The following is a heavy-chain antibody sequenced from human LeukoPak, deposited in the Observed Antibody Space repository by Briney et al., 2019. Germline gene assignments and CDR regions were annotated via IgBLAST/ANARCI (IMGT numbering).Heavy chain of an antibody. CDR2: INHSGST. CDR3: ARNYYDSSGYQNHDY. Sequence: SETLSLTCAVYGGSFSGYYWSWIRQPPGKGLEWIGEINHSGSTNYNPSLKSRVNISVDTSKNQFSLKLSSVTDAETAVYYCARNYYDSSGYQNHDYWGQGTLVTVSS. J-gene: IGHJ4*02. CDR1: GGSFSGYY. D-gene: IGHD3-22*01. V-gene: IGHV4-34*01.